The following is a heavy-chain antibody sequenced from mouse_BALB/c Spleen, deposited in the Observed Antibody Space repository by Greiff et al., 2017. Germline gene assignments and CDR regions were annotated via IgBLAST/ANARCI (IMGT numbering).Heavy chain of an antibody. CDR2: IYPGDGDT. Sequence: QVHVKQSGAELARPGASVKLSCKASGYTFTSYWMQWVKQRPGQGLEWIGAIYPGDGDTRYTQKFKGKATLTADKSSSTAYMQLSSLASEDSAVYYCATYDYDAMDYWGQGTSVTVSS. V-gene: IGHV1-87*01. J-gene: IGHJ4*01. CDR3: ATYDYDAMDY. CDR1: GYTFTSYW.